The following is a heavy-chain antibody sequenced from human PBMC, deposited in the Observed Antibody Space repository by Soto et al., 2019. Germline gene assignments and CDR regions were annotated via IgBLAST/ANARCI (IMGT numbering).Heavy chain of an antibody. Sequence: EVQLVESGGGLVQPGGSLRLSCAASGFTFSGSWMHWVRQAPGKGLVWVSRISSDGSSTTYADSVKGRFTISRDNAKNMLYLQTNSPRAEATAVYYCATAGTGTFTYWGQGTLATVSS. D-gene: IGHD1-1*01. V-gene: IGHV3-74*03. CDR2: ISSDGSST. CDR1: GFTFSGSW. CDR3: ATAGTGTFTY. J-gene: IGHJ4*02.